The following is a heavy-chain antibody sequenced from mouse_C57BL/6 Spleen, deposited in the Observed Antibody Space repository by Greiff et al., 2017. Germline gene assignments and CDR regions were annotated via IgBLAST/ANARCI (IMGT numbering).Heavy chain of an antibody. V-gene: IGHV1-69*01. CDR1: GYTFTSYW. Sequence: QVQLQQPGAELVMPGASVKLSCKASGYTFTSYWMHWVKQRPGQGLEWIGEIDPSDSYTNYNQKFKGKSTLTVDKSSSTAYMQLSSLTSEDSAVYYCARQLRLSYYAMDYWGQGTSGTVSS. J-gene: IGHJ4*01. D-gene: IGHD3-2*02. CDR3: ARQLRLSYYAMDY. CDR2: IDPSDSYT.